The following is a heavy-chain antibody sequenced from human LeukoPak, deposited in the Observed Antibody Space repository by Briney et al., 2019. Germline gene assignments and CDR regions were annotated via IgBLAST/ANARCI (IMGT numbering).Heavy chain of an antibody. CDR3: AKDWIQFNRVFDCFDS. D-gene: IGHD5-18*01. Sequence: SGGSLRLSCATSGFPFETNAMSWVRQVPGKGLEWVATIGNTETFYADSVTGRFTISRDNSKNTVNLQMNRLRVEDTAIYYCAKDWIQFNRVFDCFDSWGQGTLVTVSS. V-gene: IGHV3-23*01. CDR2: IGNTET. CDR1: GFPFETNA. J-gene: IGHJ4*02.